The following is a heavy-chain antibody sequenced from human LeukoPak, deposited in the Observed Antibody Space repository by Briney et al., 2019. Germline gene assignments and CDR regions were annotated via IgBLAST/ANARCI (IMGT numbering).Heavy chain of an antibody. Sequence: SETLSLTCAVYGGSFSGYYWSWIRQPAGKGLEWIGRIYTSGSTNYNPSLKSRVTMSVDTSKNQFSLKLSSVTAADTAVYYCARGLRYFDWVRGVPYAFDIWGQGTMVTVSS. CDR1: GGSFSGYY. CDR2: IYTSGST. J-gene: IGHJ3*02. D-gene: IGHD3-9*01. CDR3: ARGLRYFDWVRGVPYAFDI. V-gene: IGHV4-59*10.